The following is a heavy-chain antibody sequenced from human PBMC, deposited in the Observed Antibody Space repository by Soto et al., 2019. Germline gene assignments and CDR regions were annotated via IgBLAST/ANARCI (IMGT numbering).Heavy chain of an antibody. J-gene: IGHJ4*02. V-gene: IGHV3-30-3*01. Sequence: GGSLRLSCAASGFTFSSYAMHWVRQAPGKGLEWVAVISYDGSNKYYADSVKGRFTISRDNSKNTLYLQMNSLRAEDTAVYYCAREGLRFLEWSTTGDGIDYWGQGTLVTVSS. CDR3: AREGLRFLEWSTTGDGIDY. D-gene: IGHD3-3*01. CDR2: ISYDGSNK. CDR1: GFTFSSYA.